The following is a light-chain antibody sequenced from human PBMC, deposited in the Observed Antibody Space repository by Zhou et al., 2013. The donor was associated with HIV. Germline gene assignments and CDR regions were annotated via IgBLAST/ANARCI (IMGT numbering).Light chain of an antibody. V-gene: IGKV2-29*03. CDR3: MQGIQLPPFT. J-gene: IGKJ2*01. Sequence: DILMTQTPLSLSVTPGQPASISCKSSQSLLQSDGKTYLNWFLQRPGQSPQLLITEVSKTLSGVPDRFSGSGSGTEFTLKISRVEAEDVGIYHCMQGIQLPPFTFGQGTKLEIK. CDR2: EVS. CDR1: QSLLQSDGKTY.